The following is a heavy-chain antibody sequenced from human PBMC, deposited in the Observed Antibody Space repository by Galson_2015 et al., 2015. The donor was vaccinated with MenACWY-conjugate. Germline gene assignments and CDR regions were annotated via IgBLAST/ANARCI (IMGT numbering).Heavy chain of an antibody. J-gene: IGHJ5*02. CDR2: INSDGSST. CDR3: ARGGQGLAAAEDNWFDP. D-gene: IGHD6-13*01. CDR1: GFTFSSYW. Sequence: SLRLSCAASGFTFSSYWMHWVRQGPGKGLVWVSRINSDGSSTNYADSVKGRFTISRDNAKNTLHLQMNSLRAEDTAVYYCARGGQGLAAAEDNWFDPWGQGTLVTVSS. V-gene: IGHV3-74*01.